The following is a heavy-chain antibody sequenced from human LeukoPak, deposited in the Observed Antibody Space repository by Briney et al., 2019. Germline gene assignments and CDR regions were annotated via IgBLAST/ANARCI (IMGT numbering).Heavy chain of an antibody. J-gene: IGHJ3*02. CDR1: GDSISSGGYS. CDR2: IYHSGST. CDR3: ARVPKDDAFDI. V-gene: IGHV4-30-2*01. Sequence: SQTLSLTCAVSGDSISSGGYSWSWIRQPPGKGLEWIGYIYHSGSTYYNPSLKSRVTISVDRSKNQFSLKLSSVTAADTAVYYCARVPKDDAFDIWGQGTMVTVSS.